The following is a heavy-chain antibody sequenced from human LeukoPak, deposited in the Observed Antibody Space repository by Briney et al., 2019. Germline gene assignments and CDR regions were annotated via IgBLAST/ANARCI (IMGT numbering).Heavy chain of an antibody. V-gene: IGHV4-39*07. CDR3: ARDLPTYNWNKFNWFDP. CDR2: IYYSGST. D-gene: IGHD1/OR15-1a*01. Sequence: SETLSLTCTLSGGSLSSSSYYWGWIRQPPGKGLEWIGRIYYSGSTYYNPSLKSRVSISVDTSKNQFSLKLSSVTAADTAVYYCARDLPTYNWNKFNWFDPWGQGTLVTVSS. J-gene: IGHJ5*02. CDR1: GGSLSSSSYY.